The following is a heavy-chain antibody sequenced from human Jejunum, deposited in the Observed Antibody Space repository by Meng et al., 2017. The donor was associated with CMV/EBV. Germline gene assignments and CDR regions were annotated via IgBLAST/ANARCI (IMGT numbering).Heavy chain of an antibody. CDR2: IKQDGSEK. Sequence: LSCAASGFTFSTYWMTWVRQAPGKGLEWVANIKQDGSEKYYVDSVKGRFTISRDNAKNSLFLQMNSLRAEDTAMYYCARNARGAGYWGQGTLVTVSS. V-gene: IGHV3-7*01. J-gene: IGHJ4*02. D-gene: IGHD3-10*01. CDR1: GFTFSTYW. CDR3: ARNARGAGY.